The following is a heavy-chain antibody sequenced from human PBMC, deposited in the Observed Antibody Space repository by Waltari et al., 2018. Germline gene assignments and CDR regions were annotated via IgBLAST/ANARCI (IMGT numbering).Heavy chain of an antibody. J-gene: IGHJ6*03. CDR1: GYPFTRYD. D-gene: IGHD6-13*01. Sequence: QVQLVQSGAEVKKPLASVKVSCKASGYPFTRYDINWVRQATGQGIEWMGWMNPNSGNTGYAKKFQGRITMTRNTSISTAHMELSGLTSEDTAVYYCARGIASAGRPAGHYYYYMDVWGKGTTVTASS. CDR2: MNPNSGNT. CDR3: ARGIASAGRPAGHYYYYMDV. V-gene: IGHV1-8*01.